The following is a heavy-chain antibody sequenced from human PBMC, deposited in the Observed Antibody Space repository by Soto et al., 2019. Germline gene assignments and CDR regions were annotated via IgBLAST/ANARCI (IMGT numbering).Heavy chain of an antibody. J-gene: IGHJ4*02. CDR1: GFSLTTSGVG. V-gene: IGHV2-5*02. D-gene: IGHD1-1*01. CDR3: AVIPSYGTVLTLDY. Sequence: QITLKESGPTLVKPTQTLTLTCTFSGFSLTTSGVGVGWIRQPPGKALEWLALVYWDDDKRYSPSLKNRLTPTKVSSKHHLVLTMTTMDPFATDKYHCAVIPSYGTVLTLDYWGPGTLVTVSS. CDR2: VYWDDDK.